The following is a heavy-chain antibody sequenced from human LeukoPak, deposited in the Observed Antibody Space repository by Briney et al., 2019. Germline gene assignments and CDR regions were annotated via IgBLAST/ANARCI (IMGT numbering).Heavy chain of an antibody. CDR1: GSTFSTYS. J-gene: IGHJ4*02. Sequence: GGSLRLSCAASGSTFSTYSMNWVRQAPGKGLEWVSSISSSSHYIYEADSVKGRFTISRDNAKNSLYLQMNSLRAEDTAVYYCARIEDENQVKHWGQGTLVTVSS. D-gene: IGHD3-10*01. CDR3: ARIEDENQVKH. CDR2: ISSSSHYI. V-gene: IGHV3-21*01.